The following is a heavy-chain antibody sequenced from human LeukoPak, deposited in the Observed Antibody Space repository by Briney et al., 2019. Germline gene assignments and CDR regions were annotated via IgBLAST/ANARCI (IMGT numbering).Heavy chain of an antibody. V-gene: IGHV4-4*09. CDR1: CGSLSGYF. CDR3: TQRQGPMSGSYDYFDP. D-gene: IGHD1-26*01. CDR2: IHSGGYT. J-gene: IGHJ5*02. Sequence: SETLSFTYTAACGSLSGYFWSWIQQPPGQGQEWIAYIHSGGYTNYNPSLRSRVTLSVDTSKNKSSLEVSWLTAADTAIYYCTQRQGPMSGSYDYFDPWGQGTLVTVSS.